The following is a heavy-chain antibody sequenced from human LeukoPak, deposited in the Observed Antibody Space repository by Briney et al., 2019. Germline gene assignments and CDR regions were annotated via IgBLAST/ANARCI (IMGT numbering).Heavy chain of an antibody. D-gene: IGHD4-17*01. V-gene: IGHV3-21*01. Sequence: GGSLRLSCAASGFTFSSYSMNWVRQAPGKGLEWVSSISSSSSYIYYADSVKDRFTISRDNAKNSLYLQMNSLRAEDTAVYYCARGGMTTVTKGDYWGQGTLVTVSS. CDR3: ARGGMTTVTKGDY. CDR1: GFTFSSYS. J-gene: IGHJ4*02. CDR2: ISSSSSYI.